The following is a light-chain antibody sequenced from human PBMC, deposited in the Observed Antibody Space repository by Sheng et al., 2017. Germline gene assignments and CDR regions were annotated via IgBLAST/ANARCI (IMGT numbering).Light chain of an antibody. CDR1: SIGRKT. CDR3: QVWDSSSDQYV. J-gene: IGLJ1*01. V-gene: IGLV3-21*02. CDR2: DDS. Sequence: SYVLTQPPSVSVAPGQTARITCGGNSIGRKTVHWYQQRPGQAPVLVVYDDSDRPSGIPERFSGSNSGNTATLTISRVEAGDEADYYCQVWDSSSDQYVFGTGTKVTVL.